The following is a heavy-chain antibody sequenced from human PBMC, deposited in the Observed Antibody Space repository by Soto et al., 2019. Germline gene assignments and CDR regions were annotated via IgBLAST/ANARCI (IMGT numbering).Heavy chain of an antibody. Sequence: GASGKVSCKASGYTFTSYAMHLVRQAPGQRLEWMGWINAGNGNTKYSQKFQGRVTITRDTSASTAYMGLSSLRSEDTAVYYCARDPGNYVSGWFDPWGQGTLVTVSS. CDR3: ARDPGNYVSGWFDP. J-gene: IGHJ5*02. V-gene: IGHV1-3*01. CDR1: GYTFTSYA. CDR2: INAGNGNT. D-gene: IGHD1-7*01.